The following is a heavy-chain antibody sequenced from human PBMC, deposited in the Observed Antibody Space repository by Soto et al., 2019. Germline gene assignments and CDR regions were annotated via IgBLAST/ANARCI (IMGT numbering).Heavy chain of an antibody. V-gene: IGHV3-23*01. CDR3: AKVGVTMIVVVTHYFDY. Sequence: EVQLLESGGGLVQPGGSLRLSCAASGFTFSSYAMSWVRQAPGKGLEWVSAISGSGGSTYYADSVKGRFTISRDNSKNTPYLQMNSLRAEDTAVYYCAKVGVTMIVVVTHYFDYWGQGTLVTVSS. CDR1: GFTFSSYA. D-gene: IGHD3-22*01. CDR2: ISGSGGST. J-gene: IGHJ4*02.